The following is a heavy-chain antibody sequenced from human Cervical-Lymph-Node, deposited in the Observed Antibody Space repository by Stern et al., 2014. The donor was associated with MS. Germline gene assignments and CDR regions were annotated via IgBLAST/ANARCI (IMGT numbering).Heavy chain of an antibody. Sequence: QVQLLQPGAEVKKPGSSVKVSCKASGGTFNVYAINWLRQAPGQCLEWMGGIIPISGTANYAQKFHGRVTITADGFTRTSSMQMTSLRYDDTAVYYCARDGRHTDNYGLDVWGQGTTVTVSS. CDR2: IIPISGTA. V-gene: IGHV1-69*01. D-gene: IGHD3-9*01. CDR1: GGTFNVYA. J-gene: IGHJ6*02. CDR3: ARDGRHTDNYGLDV.